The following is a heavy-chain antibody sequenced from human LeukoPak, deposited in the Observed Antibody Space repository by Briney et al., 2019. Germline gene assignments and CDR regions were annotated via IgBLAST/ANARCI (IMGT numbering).Heavy chain of an antibody. Sequence: GGSLRLSCAASGFTVSSNYMSWVRQAPGKGLEWVSVIYSGGSTYYADSVNDRFTISRDNSKNTLYLQMNSLRAEDTAVYYCARDRGGWIDYWGQGTLVTVSS. CDR3: ARDRGGWIDY. CDR2: IYSGGST. V-gene: IGHV3-53*01. J-gene: IGHJ4*02. CDR1: GFTVSSNY. D-gene: IGHD6-19*01.